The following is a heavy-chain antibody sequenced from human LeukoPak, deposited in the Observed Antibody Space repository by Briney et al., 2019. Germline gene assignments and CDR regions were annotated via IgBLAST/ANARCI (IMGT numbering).Heavy chain of an antibody. J-gene: IGHJ4*02. CDR1: GFTFTSYW. V-gene: IGHV3-7*01. D-gene: IGHD6-6*01. CDR3: ARVYHSSSGRAIDY. Sequence: GGSLRLSCAASGFTFTSYWMGWVRQAPGKGLEWVANIKQDGSEKYYVDSVKGRFTISRDNAKNSLYLQMNSLRAEDTAVYYCARVYHSSSGRAIDYWGQGTLVTVSS. CDR2: IKQDGSEK.